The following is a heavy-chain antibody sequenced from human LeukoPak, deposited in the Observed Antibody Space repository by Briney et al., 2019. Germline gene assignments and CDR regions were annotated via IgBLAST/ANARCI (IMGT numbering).Heavy chain of an antibody. Sequence: NPSETLSLTCTVSVGSISSYYWSWIRQSPGKGLECIGYIYYSGSTNYNPSLKSRVTISVDTSKNQFSLKLSSVTAADTAVYYCAREATGAFDIWGQGTMVTVSS. CDR1: VGSISSYY. D-gene: IGHD5-12*01. J-gene: IGHJ3*02. CDR2: IYYSGST. CDR3: AREATGAFDI. V-gene: IGHV4-59*01.